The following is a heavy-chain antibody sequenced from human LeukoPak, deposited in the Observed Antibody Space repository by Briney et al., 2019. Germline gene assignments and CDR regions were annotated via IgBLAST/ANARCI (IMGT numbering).Heavy chain of an antibody. CDR2: IFYSGST. CDR3: ARVVPAAMPKGVRTNYYYYMDV. Sequence: PSETLSLTCTVSGVSISSYYWSWIRQPPGKGLEWIGYIFYSGSTNYNPSLKSRVTISVDTSKNQFSLKLSSVTAADTAVYYCARVVPAAMPKGVRTNYYYYMDVWGKGTTVTVSS. V-gene: IGHV4-59*01. J-gene: IGHJ6*03. CDR1: GVSISSYY. D-gene: IGHD2-2*01.